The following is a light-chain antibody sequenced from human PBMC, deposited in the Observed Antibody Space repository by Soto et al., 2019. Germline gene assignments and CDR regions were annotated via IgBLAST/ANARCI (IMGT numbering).Light chain of an antibody. CDR1: QSILHTSTNKIC. CDR2: WAS. CDR3: QQYHSFPLT. V-gene: IGKV4-1*01. Sequence: DIVMTQSPDSLAVSLGDRATINCKSSQSILHTSTNKICLAWYQQKPGQPPKLLIYWASNREVGVPDRFSASGSATYFTLSISILQAEDVAVFYCQQYHSFPLTFGGGTKVEI. J-gene: IGKJ4*01.